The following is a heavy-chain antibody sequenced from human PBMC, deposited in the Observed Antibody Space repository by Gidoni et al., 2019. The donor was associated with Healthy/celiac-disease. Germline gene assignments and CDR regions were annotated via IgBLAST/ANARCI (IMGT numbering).Heavy chain of an antibody. D-gene: IGHD5-12*01. J-gene: IGHJ3*02. V-gene: IGHV1-69*01. CDR3: ARGGSRERWLQLYAFDI. CDR1: GGTFSSYA. CDR2: IIPIFGTA. Sequence: QVQLVQSGAEVKKPGSSVKVSCKASGGTFSSYAISWVRQAPGHGLEWMGGIIPIFGTANYAQKFQGRVTITADESTSTAYMELSSLRSEDTAVYYCARGGSRERWLQLYAFDIWGQGTMVTVSS.